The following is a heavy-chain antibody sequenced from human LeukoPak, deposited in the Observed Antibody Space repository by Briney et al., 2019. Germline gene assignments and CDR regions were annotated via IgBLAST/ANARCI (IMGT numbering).Heavy chain of an antibody. CDR1: GFTLSSSA. CDR3: AKGSAYYDFWSGYPHDAFDI. J-gene: IGHJ3*02. V-gene: IGHV3-23*01. Sequence: PGGSLRLSCAASGFTLSSSAMSWVRQAPGKGLDWVSGISGSGSGTYYADSVKGRFTISRDNSKNTVYLQMNSLRAEDTAVYYCAKGSAYYDFWSGYPHDAFDIWGQGTMVTVSS. CDR2: ISGSGSGT. D-gene: IGHD3-3*01.